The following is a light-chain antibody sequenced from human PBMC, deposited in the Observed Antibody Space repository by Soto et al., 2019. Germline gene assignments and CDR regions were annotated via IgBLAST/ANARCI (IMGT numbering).Light chain of an antibody. CDR1: SSDVGGYNY. J-gene: IGLJ1*01. CDR2: EVN. CDR3: SSKTSSRTTVL. V-gene: IGLV2-14*01. Sequence: QSALTQPASVSGSPGESITISCTGTSSDVGGYNYVSWYLQHPGNAPRLMIYEVNNRPSGVPNRFSGSKSGNTASLTISGLQAEVEADYYCSSKTSSRTTVLFGNGKKVTVL.